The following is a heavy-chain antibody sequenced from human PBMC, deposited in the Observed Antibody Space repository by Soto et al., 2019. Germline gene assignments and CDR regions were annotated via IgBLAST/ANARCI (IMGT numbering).Heavy chain of an antibody. Sequence: GGSLRLSCAASGFTFSSYDMHWVRQATGKGLEWVSAIGTAGDTYYPGSVKGRFTISRENAKNSLYLQMNSLRAGDTAVYYCARGVIYYDILTGPVYNWFDPWGQGTLVTVSS. CDR1: GFTFSSYD. J-gene: IGHJ5*02. D-gene: IGHD3-9*01. CDR3: ARGVIYYDILTGPVYNWFDP. CDR2: IGTAGDT. V-gene: IGHV3-13*01.